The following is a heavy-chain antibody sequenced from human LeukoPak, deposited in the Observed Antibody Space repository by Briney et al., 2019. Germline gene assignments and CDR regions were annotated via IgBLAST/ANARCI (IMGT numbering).Heavy chain of an antibody. V-gene: IGHV3-23*01. Sequence: QSGGSLRLSCAASGFTFSSYAMSWVRQAPGKGLEWVSAISGSGGSTYYADSVKGRFTISRDNSKNTLYLQMNSLRAEDTAVYYCAKDFASSGYYYDGFDHYWGQGTLVTVSS. CDR1: GFTFSSYA. D-gene: IGHD3-22*01. CDR3: AKDFASSGYYYDGFDHY. J-gene: IGHJ4*02. CDR2: ISGSGGST.